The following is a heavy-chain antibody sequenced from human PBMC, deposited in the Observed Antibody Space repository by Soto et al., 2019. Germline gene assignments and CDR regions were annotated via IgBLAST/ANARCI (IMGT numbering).Heavy chain of an antibody. J-gene: IGHJ6*02. Sequence: QVQLVESGGGVVQPGRSLRLSCAASGFTFSSYAMHWVRQAPGKGLEWVAVISYDGSNKYYADSVKGRFTICRDNSKNTLYLQMNSLRAEDTAVYYCASLDCSSTSCYGPPYYYYGMDVWGQGTTVTVSS. CDR1: GFTFSSYA. CDR3: ASLDCSSTSCYGPPYYYYGMDV. CDR2: ISYDGSNK. D-gene: IGHD2-2*01. V-gene: IGHV3-30-3*01.